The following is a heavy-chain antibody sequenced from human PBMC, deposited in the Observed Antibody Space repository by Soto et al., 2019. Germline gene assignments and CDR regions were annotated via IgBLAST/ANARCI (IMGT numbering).Heavy chain of an antibody. Sequence: ASVKVSCKASGYTFTSYAMHWVRQAPGQRLEWMGWINAGNGNTKYSQKFQGRVTITRDTSAGTAYMELSSLRSEDTAVYYCARDREYSNYDYWGQGTLVTVSS. D-gene: IGHD4-4*01. V-gene: IGHV1-3*01. CDR1: GYTFTSYA. J-gene: IGHJ4*02. CDR3: ARDREYSNYDY. CDR2: INAGNGNT.